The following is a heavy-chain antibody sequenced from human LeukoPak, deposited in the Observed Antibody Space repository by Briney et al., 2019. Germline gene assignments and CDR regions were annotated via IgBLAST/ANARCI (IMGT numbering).Heavy chain of an antibody. J-gene: IGHJ6*03. V-gene: IGHV3-66*01. D-gene: IGHD2-2*03. Sequence: GGSLRLSCAASGFTFSSYEMNWVRQAPGKGLEWVSVIYSGGSTYYADSVKGRFTISRDNSKNTLYLQMNSLRAEDTAVYYCARSTNGYCSSTSCRPYYYYYYMDVWGKGTTVTISS. CDR2: IYSGGST. CDR3: ARSTNGYCSSTSCRPYYYYYYMDV. CDR1: GFTFSSYE.